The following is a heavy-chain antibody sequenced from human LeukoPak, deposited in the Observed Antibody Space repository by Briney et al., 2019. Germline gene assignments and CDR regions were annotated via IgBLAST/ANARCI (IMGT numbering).Heavy chain of an antibody. D-gene: IGHD1-26*01. CDR1: GFTFSSSW. CDR3: ARSVYWAFDM. V-gene: IGHV3-7*01. Sequence: GGSLRLSCAASGFTFSSSWMTWVRQAPGKGLEWVANIKEDGSVKQYVDSMKGRFTISRDNAKNSLFLQMSSLGAEDTAVYYCARSVYWAFDMWGQGTMVTVSS. CDR2: IKEDGSVK. J-gene: IGHJ3*02.